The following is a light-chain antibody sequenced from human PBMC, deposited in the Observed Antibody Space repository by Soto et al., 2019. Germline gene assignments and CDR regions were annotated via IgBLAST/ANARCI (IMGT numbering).Light chain of an antibody. J-gene: IGLJ2*01. CDR3: QVWDSSSDLPV. CDR2: YDS. V-gene: IGLV3-21*04. CDR1: NIGSKS. Sequence: SYELTQPPSVSVAPGKTARITCGGNNIGSKSVHWYQQKPGQAPVLVIYYDSDXXSGIPERFSGSNSGNTATLTISRVEAXXXXXXXXQVWDSSSDLPVFGGGTKLTVL.